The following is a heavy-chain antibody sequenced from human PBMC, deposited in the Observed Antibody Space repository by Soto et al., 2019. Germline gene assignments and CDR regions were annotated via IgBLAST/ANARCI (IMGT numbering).Heavy chain of an antibody. CDR2: INVGNGNT. D-gene: IGHD5-12*01. CDR1: GYTFTSYA. J-gene: IGHJ6*02. Sequence: QVQLVQSGAEEKKPGASVKVSCKASGYTFTSYAMHWVRQAPGQRLEWMGWINVGNGNTKYSQKFQGRVTITRDTSASTAYMDLSALRSETTAVYSCATSYRGSHYPSSYGMAAWAQGTTVTVSS. V-gene: IGHV1-3*05. CDR3: ATSYRGSHYPSSYGMAA.